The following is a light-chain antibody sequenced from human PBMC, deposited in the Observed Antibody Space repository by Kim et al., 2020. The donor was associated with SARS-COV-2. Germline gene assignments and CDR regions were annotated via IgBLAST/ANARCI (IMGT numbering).Light chain of an antibody. CDR1: SSNIGNNY. CDR2: DSN. J-gene: IGLJ2*01. Sequence: GQKVTISCSGSSSNIGNNYVSWYQQVPGTAPKLLIYDSNKRRSGIPDRFSGSKSGTSATLGITGLQTGDEADYYCGTWDSSLSAVVFGGGTKVTVL. V-gene: IGLV1-51*01. CDR3: GTWDSSLSAVV.